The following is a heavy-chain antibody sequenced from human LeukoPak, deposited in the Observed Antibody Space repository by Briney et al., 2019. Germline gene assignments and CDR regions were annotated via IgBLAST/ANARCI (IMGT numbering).Heavy chain of an antibody. CDR3: ARTIEYSSPSYWFDP. Sequence: SETLSLTCTVSGGSISSYYWSWIRQPAGKGLEWIGRIYTSGSTNYNPSLKSRVTMSVDTSKNQFSLKLSSVTAADTAVYYCARTIEYSSPSYWFDPWGQGTLVTVSS. CDR1: GGSISSYY. D-gene: IGHD6-6*01. CDR2: IYTSGST. V-gene: IGHV4-4*07. J-gene: IGHJ5*02.